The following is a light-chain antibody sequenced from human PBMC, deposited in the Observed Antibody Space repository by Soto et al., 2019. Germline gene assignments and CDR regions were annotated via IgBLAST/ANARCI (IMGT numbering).Light chain of an antibody. V-gene: IGLV1-51*01. CDR3: GTWDPSLSTFV. Sequence: QSVLTQPPSVSAAPGQRVTISCSGSSSNIGSSYVSWYQQLPGTAPQLLIYDNHNRPSGIPDRFSASKSGTAATLDITGLQTGDEADYYCGTWDPSLSTFVFGPGTKVTVL. CDR1: SSNIGSSY. CDR2: DNH. J-gene: IGLJ1*01.